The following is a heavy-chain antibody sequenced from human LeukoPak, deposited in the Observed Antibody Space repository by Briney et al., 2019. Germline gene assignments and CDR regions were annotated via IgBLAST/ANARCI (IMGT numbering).Heavy chain of an antibody. D-gene: IGHD6-13*01. CDR1: GDSVSSNSVA. CDR3: AGGMAAAGSAS. CDR2: TYFRSKRSH. Sequence: SQTLSLTCAISGDSVSSNSVAWNWIRQSPSRGLEWLGRTYFRSKRSHDYALSVKGRITINPDTSKNQFSLQLNSVTPEDTAVYYRAGGMAAAGSASWGQGTLVTVSS. J-gene: IGHJ5*02. V-gene: IGHV6-1*01.